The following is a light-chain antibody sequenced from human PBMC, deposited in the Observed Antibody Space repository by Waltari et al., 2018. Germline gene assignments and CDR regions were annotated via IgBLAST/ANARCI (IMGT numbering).Light chain of an antibody. CDR2: EVS. J-gene: IGKJ1*01. CDR3: MQSIQFPWT. V-gene: IGKV2D-29*01. Sequence: DIVLTQTPISLSVTPGQPASISCKSSQSLLHSDGQTYLHWYVQRPGQPPQLLIYEVSNRFSGVPDNFSGSGSVTDFTLKIIRVEAEDVGVYYCMQSIQFPWTFGQGTKVEIK. CDR1: QSLLHSDGQTY.